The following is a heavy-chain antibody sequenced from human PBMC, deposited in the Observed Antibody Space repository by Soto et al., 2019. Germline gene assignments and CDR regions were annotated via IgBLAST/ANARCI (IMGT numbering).Heavy chain of an antibody. D-gene: IGHD6-13*01. Sequence: ASVKVSCKASGYTFTSYGISWVRQAPGQGLEWMGWISAYNGNTNYAQKLQGRVTMTTDTSTSTAYMELRSLRSDDTAVYYCASYSSSWYAFDSWGQGTMVTVSS. CDR2: ISAYNGNT. CDR1: GYTFTSYG. J-gene: IGHJ3*02. CDR3: ASYSSSWYAFDS. V-gene: IGHV1-18*01.